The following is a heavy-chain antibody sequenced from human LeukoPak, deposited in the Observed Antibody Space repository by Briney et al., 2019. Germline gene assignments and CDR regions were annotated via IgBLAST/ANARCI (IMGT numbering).Heavy chain of an antibody. D-gene: IGHD2-15*01. CDR1: GGSISSYY. J-gene: IGHJ5*02. Sequence: SETLSLTCTVSGGSISSYYWSWFRQPPGKGLEWIGYIYYSGSTNYNPSLKSRVTISVDTSKNQFSLKLSSVTAADTAVYYCARAEYCSGGSCTNWFDPWGQGTLVTVSS. CDR2: IYYSGST. V-gene: IGHV4-59*01. CDR3: ARAEYCSGGSCTNWFDP.